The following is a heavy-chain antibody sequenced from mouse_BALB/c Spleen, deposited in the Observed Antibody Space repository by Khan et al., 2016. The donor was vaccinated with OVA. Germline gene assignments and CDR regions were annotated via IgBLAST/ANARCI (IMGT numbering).Heavy chain of an antibody. CDR2: LTYSGST. Sequence: EVELVESGPGLVKPSQSLSLTCTVTGYSITSGYVCYLIRQFPGNILELMGYLTYSGSTNYNPSLKSRTSITRDTSKNQFFLQLNSVTTEDTATYYCARAGRIKYWGQGTTLTVSS. CDR1: GYSITSGYV. J-gene: IGHJ2*01. D-gene: IGHD1-1*01. CDR3: ARAGRIKY. V-gene: IGHV3-1*02.